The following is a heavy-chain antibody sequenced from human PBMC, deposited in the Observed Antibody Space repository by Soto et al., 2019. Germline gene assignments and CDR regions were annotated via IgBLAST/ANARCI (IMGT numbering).Heavy chain of an antibody. D-gene: IGHD3-10*01. Sequence: QVQLVESGGGVVQPGRSLRLSCAASGFTFSSYGMHWVRQAPGKGLEWVAVIWYDGSNKYYADSVKGRFTISRDNSKNTLYLQMNSLRAEDTAVYYFARERQGGITMVRGVDYWGQGTLVNVSS. V-gene: IGHV3-33*01. J-gene: IGHJ4*02. CDR2: IWYDGSNK. CDR1: GFTFSSYG. CDR3: ARERQGGITMVRGVDY.